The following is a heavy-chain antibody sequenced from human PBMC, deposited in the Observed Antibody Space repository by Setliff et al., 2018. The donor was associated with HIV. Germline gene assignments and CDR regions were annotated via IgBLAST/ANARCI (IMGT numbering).Heavy chain of an antibody. V-gene: IGHV1-24*01. J-gene: IGHJ6*04. CDR3: ASGKGVGGVIITGGLDV. D-gene: IGHD3-10*01. Sequence: ASVKVSCKISGYTITELSIHWVRQAPGKGLEWMANFDPEDGETFYALKFQGRVTMTRDTSISTAYMELSSLTSEDTAVYWCASGKGVGGVIITGGLDVWGKGTTVTVSS. CDR1: GYTITELS. CDR2: FDPEDGET.